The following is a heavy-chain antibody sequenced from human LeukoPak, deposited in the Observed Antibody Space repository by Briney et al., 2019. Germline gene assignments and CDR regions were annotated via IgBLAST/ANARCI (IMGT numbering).Heavy chain of an antibody. Sequence: PGRSLRLSCAASGFTFSSYGMHWVRQAPGKGLEWVSYISSSGSTIYYADSVKGRFTISRDNAKNSLYLQMNSLRAEDTAVYYCARGHRNPVYWGQGTLVTVSS. J-gene: IGHJ4*02. CDR2: ISSSGSTI. CDR1: GFTFSSYG. CDR3: ARGHRNPVY. V-gene: IGHV3-48*04.